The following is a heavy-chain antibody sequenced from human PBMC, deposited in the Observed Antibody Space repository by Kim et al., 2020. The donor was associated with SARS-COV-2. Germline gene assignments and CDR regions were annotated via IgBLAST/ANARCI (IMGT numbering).Heavy chain of an antibody. V-gene: IGHV4-34*01. J-gene: IGHJ6*02. CDR3: ARGRAGVVPSPVLGRGPYYRCYDLDV. CDR2: ITHSGAT. D-gene: IGHD2-21*01. CDR1: VWSFSGYH. Sequence: SETLSLTCAVYVWSFSGYHWTWIRQSPGRGLEWIGEITHSGATNYNPSLKSRVAISVDTSKNQFSLKVKSVTAAATAVYFCARGRAGVVPSPVLGRGPYYRCYDLDVWGQGTPVRVSS.